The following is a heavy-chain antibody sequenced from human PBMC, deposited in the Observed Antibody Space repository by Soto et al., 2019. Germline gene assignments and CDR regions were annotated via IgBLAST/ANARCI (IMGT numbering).Heavy chain of an antibody. V-gene: IGHV3-48*03. Sequence: SLRLSCAASGFTFSNYEMNWVRQAPGKGLEWVSYISSSGSTIYYADSVKGRFTISRDNAKNSLYLQMNSLRAEDTAVYYCASGLYYDILTGYFQHWGQGTLVTVSS. CDR1: GFTFSNYE. CDR2: ISSSGSTI. J-gene: IGHJ1*01. D-gene: IGHD3-9*01. CDR3: ASGLYYDILTGYFQH.